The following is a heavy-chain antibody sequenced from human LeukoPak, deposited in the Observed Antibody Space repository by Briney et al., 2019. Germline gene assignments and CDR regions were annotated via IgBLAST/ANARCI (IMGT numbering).Heavy chain of an antibody. CDR1: GGSISSYY. Sequence: PSETLSLTCTVSGGSISSYYWSWIRQPPGKGLEWVGYIYYSGITNYHPSLKRRVTISVDTSKNQFSLKLSSVPAADTDVYCCARHGGYSYGYGMDYWGQGTLVTVSS. V-gene: IGHV4-59*08. J-gene: IGHJ4*02. D-gene: IGHD5-18*01. CDR3: ARHGGYSYGYGMDY. CDR2: IYYSGIT.